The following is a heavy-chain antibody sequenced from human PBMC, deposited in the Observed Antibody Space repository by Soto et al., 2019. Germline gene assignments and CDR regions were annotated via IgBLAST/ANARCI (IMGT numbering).Heavy chain of an antibody. J-gene: IGHJ5*02. V-gene: IGHV1-18*01. CDR3: ARGTPIGITMVRGDTEKNWFDP. CDR1: GYTFTSYG. D-gene: IGHD3-10*01. Sequence: GASVKVSCKASGYTFTSYGISWVRQAPGQGLEWMGWISAYNGNTNYAQKLQGRVTMTTDTSTSTAYMELRSLRSDDTAVYYCARGTPIGITMVRGDTEKNWFDPWGQGTLVTVS. CDR2: ISAYNGNT.